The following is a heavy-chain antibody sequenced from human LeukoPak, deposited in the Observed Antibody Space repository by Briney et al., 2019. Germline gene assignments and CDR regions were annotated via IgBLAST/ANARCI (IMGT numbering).Heavy chain of an antibody. CDR3: AKERGPRSAFDY. Sequence: GGSLRLSCAASGFTFSSYGMHWVRRAPGKGLEWVAFIRYDGSNKYYADSVKGRFTISRDNSKNTLYLQMNSLRTEDTAVYYCAKERGPRSAFDYWGQGTLVSVSS. V-gene: IGHV3-30*02. CDR2: IRYDGSNK. CDR1: GFTFSSYG. J-gene: IGHJ4*02.